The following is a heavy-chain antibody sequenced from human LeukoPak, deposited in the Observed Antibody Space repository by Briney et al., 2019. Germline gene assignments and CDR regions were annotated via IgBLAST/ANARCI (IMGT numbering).Heavy chain of an antibody. CDR1: GFTFSNYG. J-gene: IGHJ4*02. CDR3: AVRGCWSFDY. Sequence: GGSLRLSCAASGFTFSNYGMHWVRQAPGKGLEWVAVTSYDGSNEYYADSVKGRFTISRDNSKNTLYLQMNSLRGEDTAVYYCAVRGCWSFDYWGQGTLVTVSS. CDR2: TSYDGSNE. D-gene: IGHD1-26*01. V-gene: IGHV3-30*03.